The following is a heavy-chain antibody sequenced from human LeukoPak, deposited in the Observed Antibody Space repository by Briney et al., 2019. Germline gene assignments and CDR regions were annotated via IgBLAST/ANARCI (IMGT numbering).Heavy chain of an antibody. J-gene: IGHJ6*02. CDR1: GFSFSSYA. V-gene: IGHV3-23*01. CDR3: AKSPPGMDV. CDR2: ISGSGDST. Sequence: GGSLRLSCAASGFSFSSYAMTWVRQAPGKGLEWVSGISGSGDSTYYADSVRGRFTISRDNSKNTPSLQMNSLRAEDTAVYYCAKSPPGMDVWSQGTTVTVSS.